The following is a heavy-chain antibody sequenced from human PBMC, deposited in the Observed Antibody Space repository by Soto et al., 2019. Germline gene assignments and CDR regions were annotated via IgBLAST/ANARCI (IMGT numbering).Heavy chain of an antibody. CDR1: GGSISSGDYY. CDR3: ARSMVRGVIDY. CDR2: IYYSGST. D-gene: IGHD3-10*01. J-gene: IGHJ4*02. V-gene: IGHV4-30-4*01. Sequence: LSLTCTVSGGSISSGDYYWSWILQPPGKGLEWIGYIYYSGSTYYNPSLKSRVTISVDTSKNQFSLKLSSVTAADTAVYYCARSMVRGVIDYWGQGTLVTVSS.